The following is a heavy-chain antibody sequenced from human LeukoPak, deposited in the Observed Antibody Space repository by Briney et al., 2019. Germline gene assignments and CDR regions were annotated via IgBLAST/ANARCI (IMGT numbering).Heavy chain of an antibody. V-gene: IGHV1-8*01. CDR1: GYTFTSYD. CDR3: ARARDNVLLWFGELLYAFDI. J-gene: IGHJ3*02. CDR2: TNPNSGNT. Sequence: ASVKVSCKASGYTFTSYDINWVRQATGQGLEWMGWTNPNSGNTGYAQKFQGRATMTRNTSISTAYMELSSLRSEDTAVYYCARARDNVLLWFGELLYAFDIWGQGTMVTVSS. D-gene: IGHD3-10*01.